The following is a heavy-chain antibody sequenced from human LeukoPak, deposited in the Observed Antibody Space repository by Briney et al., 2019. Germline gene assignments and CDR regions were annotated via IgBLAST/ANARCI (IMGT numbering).Heavy chain of an antibody. D-gene: IGHD1-1*01. CDR2: ISYDGSNK. Sequence: GGSLRLSCAASGFIFGAYALHWVRQAPGKGLEWVAVISYDGSNKYYVDSVKGRITISRDKSKNTVYLQMNSLRVEDTAVYYCARDAGTDGTYFDYWGQGTLVTVSP. V-gene: IGHV3-30*04. CDR3: ARDAGTDGTYFDY. J-gene: IGHJ4*02. CDR1: GFIFGAYA.